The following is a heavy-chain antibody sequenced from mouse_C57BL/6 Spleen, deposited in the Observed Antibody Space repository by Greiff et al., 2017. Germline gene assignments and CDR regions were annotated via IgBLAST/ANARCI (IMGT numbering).Heavy chain of an antibody. Sequence: EVQLQQSGPELVKPGASVKISCKASGYSFTDYNMNWVKQSHGKGLEWIGVINPNYGTTSYNQKFQGKATLTADQSSSTAYMQLNSLTSEDSAVYYCARDDYYGSSYWYFGGWGTGTTVTVAS. CDR1: GYSFTDYN. CDR3: ARDDYYGSSYWYFGG. D-gene: IGHD1-1*01. V-gene: IGHV1-39*01. CDR2: INPNYGTT. J-gene: IGHJ1*03.